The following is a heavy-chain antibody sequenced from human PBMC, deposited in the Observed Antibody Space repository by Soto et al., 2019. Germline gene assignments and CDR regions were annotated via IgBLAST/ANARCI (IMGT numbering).Heavy chain of an antibody. V-gene: IGHV1-46*01. CDR3: ARDPKSGMIVRPTPYLHY. CDR2: INPSGGST. Sequence: GASVKVSCKASGYTFTSYYMHWVRQAPGQRLEWMGIINPSGGSTSYAQKFQGRVTMTRDTSTSTVYMELSSLRSEDTAVYYCARDPKSGMIVRPTPYLHYWGQGTLVTVS. CDR1: GYTFTSYY. J-gene: IGHJ4*02. D-gene: IGHD3-22*01.